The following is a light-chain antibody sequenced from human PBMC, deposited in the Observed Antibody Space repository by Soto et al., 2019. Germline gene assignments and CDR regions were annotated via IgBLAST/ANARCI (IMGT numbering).Light chain of an antibody. Sequence: QPVLTQSPSASASLGASVKFTCTLSSGHSSYAIAWHQQQPEKGPRYLMKLNSDGSHNKGDGIPDRFSGSSSGAERYLTISGLQSEDEADYYCQTWDTGSVVFGGGTKLTVL. V-gene: IGLV4-69*01. CDR1: SGHSSYA. CDR2: LNSDGSH. J-gene: IGLJ2*01. CDR3: QTWDTGSVV.